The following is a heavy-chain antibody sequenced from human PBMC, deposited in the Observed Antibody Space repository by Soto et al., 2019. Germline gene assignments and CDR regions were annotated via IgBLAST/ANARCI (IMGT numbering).Heavy chain of an antibody. D-gene: IGHD2-8*02. CDR2: ISRDGGTK. J-gene: IGHJ4*02. V-gene: IGHV3-30*03. Sequence: QVQLVESGGGVVQPGRSLRLSCAVSGFTVSTYGMHLVRQAPGKGLEWVAVISRDGGTKYYADSVKGRFTISRDNSRNTLFLEMNSLRSDDMAVYYCTGEVASGYWGQGTLVTVSS. CDR3: TGEVASGY. CDR1: GFTVSTYG.